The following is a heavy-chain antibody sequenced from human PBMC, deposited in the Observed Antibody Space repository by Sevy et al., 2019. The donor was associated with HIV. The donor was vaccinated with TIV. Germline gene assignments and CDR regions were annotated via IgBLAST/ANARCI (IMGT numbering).Heavy chain of an antibody. Sequence: GGSLRLSCAASGFSFSDYSLSWVRQTPEKGLEWLSLISGSSSTIHYADSVKGRFTISRDNGKNSLCLQMNSLRVEDTAMYYCMRGTGPGSFLFDYWGQGTLVTVSS. CDR1: GFSFSDYS. J-gene: IGHJ4*02. CDR2: ISGSSSTI. CDR3: MRGTGPGSFLFDY. V-gene: IGHV3-48*01.